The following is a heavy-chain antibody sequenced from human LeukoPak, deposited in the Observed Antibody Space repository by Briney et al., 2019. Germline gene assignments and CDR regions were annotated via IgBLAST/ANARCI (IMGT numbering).Heavy chain of an antibody. CDR3: ARGYYYDSSGWFDY. Sequence: PSETLSLTCTVSGGSISSGGYYWSWIRQHPGKGLEWIGYIYYSGSTYYNPSLKGRVTISVDTSKNQFSLKLSSVTAADTAVYYCARGYYYDSSGWFDYWGREPWSPSPQ. V-gene: IGHV4-31*03. J-gene: IGHJ4*02. D-gene: IGHD3-22*01. CDR1: GGSISSGGYY. CDR2: IYYSGST.